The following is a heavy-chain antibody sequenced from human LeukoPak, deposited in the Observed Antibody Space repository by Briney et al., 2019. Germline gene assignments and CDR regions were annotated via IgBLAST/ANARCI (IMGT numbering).Heavy chain of an antibody. Sequence: GGSLRHSCAASGFTVSSAYVSWVRQAPGEGLDWVGRIASKTDGGATDYAAPVKGRFTISRDDSKNTLNLQMNSLKTEDTAVYYCTTGIRGDWGQGTLVTVSS. CDR3: TTGIRGD. V-gene: IGHV3-15*04. CDR1: GFTVSSAY. D-gene: IGHD3-10*01. CDR2: IASKTDGGAT. J-gene: IGHJ4*02.